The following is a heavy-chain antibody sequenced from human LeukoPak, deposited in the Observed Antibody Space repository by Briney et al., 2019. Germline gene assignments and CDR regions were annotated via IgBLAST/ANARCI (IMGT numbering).Heavy chain of an antibody. CDR2: INPNSGGT. CDR1: GYTFTGYY. V-gene: IGHV1-2*06. D-gene: IGHD3-22*01. Sequence: ASVKVSCKASGYTFTGYYMHWVRQAPGQGLEWMGRINPNSGGTNYAQKFQGRVTMTRDTSISTAYMELSRLRSDDTAVYYCARSFAYDSSGYYPPHPDYWGQGTLVTVPS. J-gene: IGHJ4*02. CDR3: ARSFAYDSSGYYPPHPDY.